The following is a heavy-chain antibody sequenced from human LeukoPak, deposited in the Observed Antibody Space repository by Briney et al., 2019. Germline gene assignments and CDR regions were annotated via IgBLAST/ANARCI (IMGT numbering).Heavy chain of an antibody. Sequence: KTSETLSLTCTVSGGSISSYYWSWIRQPPGKGLEWIGYIYYSGSTNYNPSLKSRVTISVDTSKNQFSLKLSSVTAADTAVYYCARATGQQLEEAFDYWGQGTLVTVSS. CDR3: ARATGQQLEEAFDY. V-gene: IGHV4-59*01. J-gene: IGHJ4*02. CDR1: GGSISSYY. D-gene: IGHD6-13*01. CDR2: IYYSGST.